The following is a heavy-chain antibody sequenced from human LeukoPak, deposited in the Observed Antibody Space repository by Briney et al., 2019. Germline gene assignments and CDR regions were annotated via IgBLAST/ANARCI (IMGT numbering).Heavy chain of an antibody. D-gene: IGHD4-17*01. CDR1: GFTFSSYS. Sequence: SGGSLRLSCAASGFTFSSYSMNWVRQAPGKGLEWVANIKQDGSKKSYVDSVEGRFTISRDNAKNSLYLQMNSLRAEDTAIYYCTRVGYVDEGIDYWGQGTLVTVSS. CDR3: TRVGYVDEGIDY. CDR2: IKQDGSKK. J-gene: IGHJ4*02. V-gene: IGHV3-7*04.